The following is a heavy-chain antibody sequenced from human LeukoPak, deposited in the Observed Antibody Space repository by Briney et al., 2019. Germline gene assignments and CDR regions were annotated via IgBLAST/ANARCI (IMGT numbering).Heavy chain of an antibody. CDR2: ISYDGSKK. Sequence: GGSLRLPCVASGFIFSRYAMHWVRQAPGKGLEWVTVISYDGSKKYYVDSVKGRFTISGDNSKDTLYLQMNSLRAEDTAVYYCAKAAEYSSGWPSAVGASFDYWGQGTLVTVSS. CDR3: AKAAEYSSGWPSAVGASFDY. CDR1: GFIFSRYA. V-gene: IGHV3-30-3*01. J-gene: IGHJ4*02. D-gene: IGHD6-19*01.